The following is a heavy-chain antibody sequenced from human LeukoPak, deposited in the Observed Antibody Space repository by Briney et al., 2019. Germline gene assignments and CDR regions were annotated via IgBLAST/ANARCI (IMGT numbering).Heavy chain of an antibody. CDR3: ARDTSGGPYFNY. CDR2: ISAYNRDT. CDR1: GYTFTSYG. D-gene: IGHD4-23*01. Sequence: ASVKVSCKASGYTFTSYGISWVRQAPGQGLEWVGWISAYNRDTNYAQKVQGRVTLTTDTSTTTAYMELRSLRSDDTAVYYCARDTSGGPYFNYWGQGALVTVAS. J-gene: IGHJ4*02. V-gene: IGHV1-18*01.